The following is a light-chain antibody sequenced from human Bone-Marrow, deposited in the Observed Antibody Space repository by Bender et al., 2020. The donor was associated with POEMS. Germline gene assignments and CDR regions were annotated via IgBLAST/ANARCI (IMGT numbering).Light chain of an antibody. CDR2: DVS. J-gene: IGLJ3*02. CDR1: SSDVGAYNY. CDR3: SSYAGSNNFEV. Sequence: QSALTQPASVSGSPGESITISCAGSSSDVGAYNYVSWYQQHPGEAPRLMIYDVSDRPSGVSHRFSGSKSGNTASLSISGLQTEDEADYYCSSYAGSNNFEVFGGGTKLTVL. V-gene: IGLV2-14*03.